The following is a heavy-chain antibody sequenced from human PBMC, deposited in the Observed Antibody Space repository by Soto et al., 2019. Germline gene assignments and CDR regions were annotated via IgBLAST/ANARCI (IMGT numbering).Heavy chain of an antibody. D-gene: IGHD3-3*01. CDR3: ARGGYDFWSGSRSYQFDY. CDR1: GGSISSYY. CDR2: IYYSGST. J-gene: IGHJ4*02. V-gene: IGHV4-59*01. Sequence: PSETLSFTCTVSGGSISSYYWSWIRQPPGKGLEWIGYIYYSGSTNYNPSLKSRVTISVDTSKNQFSLKLSSVTAADTAVYYCARGGYDFWSGSRSYQFDYWGQGTLVTVSS.